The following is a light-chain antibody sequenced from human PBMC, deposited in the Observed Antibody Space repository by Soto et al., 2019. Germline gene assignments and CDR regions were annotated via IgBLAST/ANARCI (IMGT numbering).Light chain of an antibody. CDR1: SSDIGGYDY. CDR3: TSYASGSSHVV. Sequence: QSALTQPASVSGSPGQSITLSCTGTSSDIGGYDYVSWYQRHPGKAPKLIIYDVNNRPSGVSNRFSGSKSGNTDSLTISGLQAEDEDDYYCTSYASGSSHVVFGGGTKLTVL. CDR2: DVN. V-gene: IGLV2-14*01. J-gene: IGLJ2*01.